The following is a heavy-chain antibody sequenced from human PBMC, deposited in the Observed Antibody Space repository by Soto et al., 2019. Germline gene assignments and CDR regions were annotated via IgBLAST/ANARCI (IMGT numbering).Heavy chain of an antibody. Sequence: PSEIMSLTCTVSGGSISSHYCSWIRQPPGKGLEGIGYIYYSGSTNYNPSLKSRVAISVDTSKNQFSLKLSSVTAADTAVYYCARNSTYYYDSSGYHHHYYFDYWGQGTLVNVSS. J-gene: IGHJ4*02. V-gene: IGHV4-59*08. CDR3: ARNSTYYYDSSGYHHHYYFDY. D-gene: IGHD3-22*01. CDR1: GGSISSHY. CDR2: IYYSGST.